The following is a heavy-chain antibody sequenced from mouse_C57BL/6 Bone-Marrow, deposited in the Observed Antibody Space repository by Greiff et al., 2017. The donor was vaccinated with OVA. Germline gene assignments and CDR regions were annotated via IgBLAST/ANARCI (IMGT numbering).Heavy chain of an antibody. CDR1: GYTFTDYY. V-gene: IGHV1-75*01. Sequence: VQGVESGPELVKPGASVKISCKASGYTFTDYYINWVKQRPGQGLEWIGWIFPGSGSTYYNEKFKGKATLTVDKSSSTAYMLLSSLTSEDSAVYFCARSVWYYYAMDYWGQGTSVTVSS. D-gene: IGHD2-10*02. CDR3: ARSVWYYYAMDY. J-gene: IGHJ4*01. CDR2: IFPGSGST.